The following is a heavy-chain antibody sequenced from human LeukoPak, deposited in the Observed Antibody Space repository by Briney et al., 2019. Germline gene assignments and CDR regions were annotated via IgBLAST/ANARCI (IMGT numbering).Heavy chain of an antibody. CDR2: ILESGEA. Sequence: GGSLRLSCVGSGVPLNNYKVNRVRQAPGKGLNWVADILESGEAHYADSVRGRFTISRDRAKNSLCLLMTSLRVDDTAVYYCSATGRWGQGTLVAVSS. CDR3: SATGR. D-gene: IGHD2-15*01. V-gene: IGHV3-48*04. CDR1: GVPLNNYK. J-gene: IGHJ4*02.